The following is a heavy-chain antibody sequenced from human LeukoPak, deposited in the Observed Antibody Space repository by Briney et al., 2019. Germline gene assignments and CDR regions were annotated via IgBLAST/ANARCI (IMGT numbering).Heavy chain of an antibody. J-gene: IGHJ4*02. CDR3: ARAYYYPSGSYYLHFDY. V-gene: IGHV3-53*04. D-gene: IGHD3-10*01. CDR1: GFTVSSIH. Sequence: GGSLRLSCAASGFTVSSIHMSWVRQAPGEGLEWVSVIYSGGSTYYADSVKGRFTISRHNSKNTLYLQMNSLRAEDTAVYYCARAYYYPSGSYYLHFDYWGQGTLVTVSS. CDR2: IYSGGST.